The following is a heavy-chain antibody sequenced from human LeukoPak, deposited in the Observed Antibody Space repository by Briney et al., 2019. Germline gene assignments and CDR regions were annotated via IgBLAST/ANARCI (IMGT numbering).Heavy chain of an antibody. CDR1: GGSISSSSYY. CDR2: IYYSGST. V-gene: IGHV4-39*07. D-gene: IGHD3-22*01. J-gene: IGHJ4*02. Sequence: SETLSLTCTVSGGSISSSSYYWGWIRQPPGKGLEWIGSIYYSGSTYYNPSLKSRVTISVDTSKDQFSLKLSSVTAAGTAVYYCARATDSSGYYYGFFDYWGQGTLVTVSS. CDR3: ARATDSSGYYYGFFDY.